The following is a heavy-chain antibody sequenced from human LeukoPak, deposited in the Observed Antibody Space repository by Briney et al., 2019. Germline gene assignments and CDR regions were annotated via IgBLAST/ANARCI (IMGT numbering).Heavy chain of an antibody. CDR2: INPDTEDS. D-gene: IGHD6-19*01. J-gene: IGHJ4*02. CDR3: TRGRFNSGWNLLGY. CDR1: GFDFRDYF. V-gene: IGHV1-2*02. Sequence: ASVKVSCKASGFDFRDYFIHWVRQAPGEGLEWMGSINPDTEDSKIAQQFQGRVTMTRDTSMTTVYMDLSGLTSDDTAVYYCTRGRFNSGWNLLGYWGQGSLVIVSS.